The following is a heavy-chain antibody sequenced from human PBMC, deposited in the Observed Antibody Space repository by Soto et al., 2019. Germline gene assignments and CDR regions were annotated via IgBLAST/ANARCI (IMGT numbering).Heavy chain of an antibody. Sequence: GGSLRLSCAASGFTFSDYYISWIRQAPWKGLEWVSYISSSSSYTNYADSVKGRFTISRDNAKNSLYLQMNSLRAEDTAVYYCASDYYDSSGYGPWGQGTLVTVSS. D-gene: IGHD3-22*01. CDR2: ISSSSSYT. V-gene: IGHV3-11*06. J-gene: IGHJ5*02. CDR3: ASDYYDSSGYGP. CDR1: GFTFSDYY.